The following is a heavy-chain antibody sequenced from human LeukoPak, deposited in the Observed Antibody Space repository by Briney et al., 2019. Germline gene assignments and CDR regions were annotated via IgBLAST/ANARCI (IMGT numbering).Heavy chain of an antibody. CDR2: ISSSGRTI. CDR1: GFTFSSYE. CDR3: TRGGNSDI. V-gene: IGHV3-48*03. J-gene: IGHJ3*02. D-gene: IGHD4-23*01. Sequence: PGGSLRLSCAASGFTFSSYEMNWVRQAPGRGLEWVSHISSSGRTIYYADSVKGRFTISRDNAKNSLYLQMNSLRAEDTAVYYCTRGGNSDIWGQGTMVTVSS.